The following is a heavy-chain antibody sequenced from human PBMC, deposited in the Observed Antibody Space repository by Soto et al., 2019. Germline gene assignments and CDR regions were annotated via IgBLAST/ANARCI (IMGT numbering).Heavy chain of an antibody. CDR3: AKDLGGSYWATDYYYYGMDV. J-gene: IGHJ6*02. CDR1: GFTFSSYG. CDR2: ISYDGSNK. D-gene: IGHD3-10*01. V-gene: IGHV3-30*18. Sequence: GGSLRLSCAASGFTFSSYGMHWVRQAPGKGLEWVAVISYDGSNKYYADSVKGRFTISRDNSKNTRYLQMNSLRAEDTAVYYCAKDLGGSYWATDYYYYGMDVWGQGTTVTVSS.